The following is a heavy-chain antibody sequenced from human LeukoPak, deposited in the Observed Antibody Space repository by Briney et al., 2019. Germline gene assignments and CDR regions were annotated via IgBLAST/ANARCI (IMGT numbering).Heavy chain of an antibody. J-gene: IGHJ4*02. CDR3: AKDAINHYYGSGSYFDY. D-gene: IGHD3-10*01. CDR1: GFTFSSYG. CDR2: ISGSGGST. Sequence: GRSLRLSCAASGFTFSSYGMHWVRQAPGKGLEWVSAISGSGGSTHYADSVKGRYTISRDNSKNTLYLQMNSLRAEDTAVYYCAKDAINHYYGSGSYFDYWGQGTLVTVSS. V-gene: IGHV3-23*01.